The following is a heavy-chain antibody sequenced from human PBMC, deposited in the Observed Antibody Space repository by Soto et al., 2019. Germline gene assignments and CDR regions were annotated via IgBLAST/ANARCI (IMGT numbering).Heavy chain of an antibody. CDR3: AREGRGKKAGYNGLVSLGY. CDR2: IIPIFNTT. CDR1: GSSFSNYV. D-gene: IGHD2-2*02. V-gene: IGHV1-69*06. J-gene: IGHJ4*02. Sequence: QVQLVQSGAEVKTPGSSLKVSCTVSGSSFSNYVISWVRQAPGHGLEWLGRIIPIFNTTQYAQTFQGRVTITADKATKTAFLELSSLRSDDTAVYYCAREGRGKKAGYNGLVSLGYWGQGTLVTVSS.